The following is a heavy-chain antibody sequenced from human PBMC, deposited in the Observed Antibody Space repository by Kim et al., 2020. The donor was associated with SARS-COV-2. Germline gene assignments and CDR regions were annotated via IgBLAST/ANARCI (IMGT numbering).Heavy chain of an antibody. CDR1: GGSFSGYY. Sequence: SETLSLTCAVYGGSFSGYYWSWIRQPPGKGLEWIGEINHSGSTNYNPSLKSRVTISVDTSKNQFSLKLSSVTAADTAVYYCARARAYLHYGMDVWGQGTTVTVSS. V-gene: IGHV4-34*01. CDR2: INHSGST. J-gene: IGHJ6*02. CDR3: ARARAYLHYGMDV.